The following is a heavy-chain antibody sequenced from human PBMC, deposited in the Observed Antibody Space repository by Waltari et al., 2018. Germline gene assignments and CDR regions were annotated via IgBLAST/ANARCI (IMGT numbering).Heavy chain of an antibody. D-gene: IGHD7-27*01. Sequence: EVQLVESGGGSVQPGGSLRLSCEASGLTFDIFWMSWVRQAPGKGLEWVANIRQDGGEIYYVDSVKGRFTISRDNAKNSLFLQMNSLRAEDTGIYYCARVLWGWPLDSWGQGTLVTVSS. CDR2: IRQDGGEI. CDR1: GLTFDIFW. J-gene: IGHJ4*02. CDR3: ARVLWGWPLDS. V-gene: IGHV3-7*01.